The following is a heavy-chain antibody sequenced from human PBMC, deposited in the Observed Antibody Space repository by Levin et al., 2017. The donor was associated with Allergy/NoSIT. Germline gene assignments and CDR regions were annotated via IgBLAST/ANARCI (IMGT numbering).Heavy chain of an antibody. D-gene: IGHD3-3*01. V-gene: IGHV3-48*03. CDR3: ARQLGNFWSGYNYFDY. J-gene: IGHJ4*02. CDR2: ISSSGSTI. CDR1: GFTFSSYE. Sequence: GGSLRLSCAASGFTFSSYEMNWVRQAQGKGREWVSYISSSGSTIYYADSVKGRFTISRDNAKNSLYLQMNSLRAEDTAVYYCARQLGNFWSGYNYFDYWGQGTLVTVSS.